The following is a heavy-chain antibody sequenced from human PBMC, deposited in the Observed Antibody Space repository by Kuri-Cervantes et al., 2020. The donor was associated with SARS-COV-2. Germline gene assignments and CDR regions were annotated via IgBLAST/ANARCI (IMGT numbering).Heavy chain of an antibody. CDR2: IIPILGTA. CDR1: GYTFTSYD. D-gene: IGHD6-13*01. J-gene: IGHJ4*02. CDR3: ARDFIAAAGIDY. V-gene: IGHV1-69*04. Sequence: SVKVSCKASGYTFTSYDINWVRQATGQGLEWMGRIIPILGTANYAQKFQGRVTITADKSTSTAYMELSSLRSEDTAVYYCARDFIAAAGIDYWGQETLVTVSS.